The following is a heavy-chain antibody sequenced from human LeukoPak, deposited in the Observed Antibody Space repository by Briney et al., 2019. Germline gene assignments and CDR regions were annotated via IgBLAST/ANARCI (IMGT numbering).Heavy chain of an antibody. CDR2: ISAYNGNT. CDR3: AREDIVVVPAAIQPWFDP. J-gene: IGHJ5*02. CDR1: GYTFTSYG. V-gene: IGHV1-18*01. Sequence: ASVKVSCKASGYTFTSYGISWVRQAPGQGLEWMGWISAYNGNTNYAQKLQGRVTMTTDTSTSTAYMELRSLRSDDTAVYYCAREDIVVVPAAIQPWFDPWGQGTLVTVSS. D-gene: IGHD2-2*01.